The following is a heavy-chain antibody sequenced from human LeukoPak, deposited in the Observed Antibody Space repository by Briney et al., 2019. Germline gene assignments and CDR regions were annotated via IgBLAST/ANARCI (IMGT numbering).Heavy chain of an antibody. V-gene: IGHV3-48*01. CDR3: ARDRGGSGYDFTGY. D-gene: IGHD5-12*01. CDR1: GFTFSSYS. CDR2: ISSSSSTI. J-gene: IGHJ4*02. Sequence: GGSLRLSCAASGFTFSSYSMNWVRQAPGKGLEWVSYISSSSSTIYYADSVKGRFTISRDNAKNSLYLQMNSLRAEETAVYYCARDRGGSGYDFTGYWGQGTLVTVSS.